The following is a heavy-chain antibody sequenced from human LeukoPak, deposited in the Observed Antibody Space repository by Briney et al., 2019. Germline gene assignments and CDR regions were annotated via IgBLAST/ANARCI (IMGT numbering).Heavy chain of an antibody. V-gene: IGHV1-2*02. CDR1: GYTFTANY. D-gene: IGHD3-16*01. J-gene: IGHJ3*02. Sequence: ASVKVSCKASGYTFTANYMHWVRQAPGHGLGYMGWINSNSGGTNYAQKFHGRVTMTRHTSISTVYMELSRLTSDDTAVYYCARDLGGNALDIWGQGTVVTVSS. CDR2: INSNSGGT. CDR3: ARDLGGNALDI.